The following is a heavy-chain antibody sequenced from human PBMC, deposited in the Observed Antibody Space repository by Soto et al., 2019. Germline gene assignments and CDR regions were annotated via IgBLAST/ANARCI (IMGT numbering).Heavy chain of an antibody. D-gene: IGHD3-3*01. CDR1: GFTFSAYW. J-gene: IGHJ3*01. CDR3: TRDLPYYVFWIGYNYDAFDV. CDR2: INTDESDT. V-gene: IGHV3-74*01. Sequence: ELQLVESGGGLVQHGGSLRLSCAASGFTFSAYWMHWVRHAPGKGLVWVAHINTDESDTSYADSVKGRFTISRDNTKNTLYLQMNSLRVEHTGVYYCTRDLPYYVFWIGYNYDAFDVWGQVTMVTVSS.